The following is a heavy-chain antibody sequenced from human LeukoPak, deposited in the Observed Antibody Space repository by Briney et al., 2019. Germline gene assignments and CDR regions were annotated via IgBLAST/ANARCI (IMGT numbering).Heavy chain of an antibody. J-gene: IGHJ4*02. D-gene: IGHD6-19*01. CDR2: GNYSGGT. V-gene: IGHV4-39*07. CDR1: GDSFTSVTDY. CDR3: AGERGEEYSSGWYKTNYFYN. Sequence: SETLSLTCTVSGDSFTSVTDYWAWIRQPPGKGLEWIASGNYSGGTYYNPSLESRVAISADMSKNQISLKLTSVTGADTAVYYCAGERGEEYSSGWYKTNYFYNWGQGIRVTVSS.